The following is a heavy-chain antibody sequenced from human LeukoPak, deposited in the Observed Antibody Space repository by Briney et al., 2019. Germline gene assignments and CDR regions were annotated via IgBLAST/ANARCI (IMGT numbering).Heavy chain of an antibody. D-gene: IGHD6-13*01. CDR2: IIPIFGTA. Sequence: ASMKVSCKASGGTFSSYAISWVRQAPGQGLEWMGGIIPIFGTANYAQKFQGRVTITADESTSTAYMELSSLRSEDTAVYYCARIAAAGKTPHPLPFDYWGQGTLVTVSS. CDR1: GGTFSSYA. J-gene: IGHJ4*02. V-gene: IGHV1-69*01. CDR3: ARIAAAGKTPHPLPFDY.